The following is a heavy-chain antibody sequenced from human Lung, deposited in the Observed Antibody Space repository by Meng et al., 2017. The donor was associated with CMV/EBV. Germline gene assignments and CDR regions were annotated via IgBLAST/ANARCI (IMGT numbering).Heavy chain of an antibody. V-gene: IGHV4-4*02. CDR1: GVAISTDNW. CDR2: IYRSGST. D-gene: IGHD1-26*01. CDR3: AKEWLDATTGQFDY. Sequence: VFGVAISTDNWWIWVRQPPGKGLGWIGEIYRSGSTNYSPSLKSRVTISIDRSKNQFSLRLTSVTAADTAVYYCAKEWLDATTGQFDYWGQGTLVTVSS. J-gene: IGHJ4*02.